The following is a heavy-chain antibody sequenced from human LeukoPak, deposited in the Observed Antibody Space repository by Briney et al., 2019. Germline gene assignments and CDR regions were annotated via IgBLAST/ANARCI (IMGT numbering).Heavy chain of an antibody. CDR1: RFTFNNYV. CDR2: ISGSSANT. Sequence: GGSLRLSCAASRFTFNNYVMSWVRQAPGKGLEWVSAISGSSANTYYADFVKGRFTISRDNSKNTLYLQINSLRAEDTAVYYCAKGGDYYGSGSLQIYYFDFWGQGTLVTVSS. V-gene: IGHV3-23*01. CDR3: AKGGDYYGSGSLQIYYFDF. D-gene: IGHD3-10*01. J-gene: IGHJ4*02.